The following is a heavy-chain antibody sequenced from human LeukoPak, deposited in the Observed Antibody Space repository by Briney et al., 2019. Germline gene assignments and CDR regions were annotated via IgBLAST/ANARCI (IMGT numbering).Heavy chain of an antibody. V-gene: IGHV4-59*01. J-gene: IGHJ5*02. CDR3: ARAYYDFWSGSNNWFDP. CDR2: IYYSGST. CDR1: GGSISSYY. Sequence: SETLSLTCTVSGGSISSYYWSWIRQPPGKGLEWTGYIYYSGSTNYNPSLKSRVTISVDTSKNQFSLKLSSVTAADTAVYYCARAYYDFWSGSNNWFDPWGQGTLVTVSS. D-gene: IGHD3-3*01.